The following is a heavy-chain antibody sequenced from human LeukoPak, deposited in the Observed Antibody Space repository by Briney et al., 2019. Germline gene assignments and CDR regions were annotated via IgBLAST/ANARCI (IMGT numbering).Heavy chain of an antibody. D-gene: IGHD6-19*01. CDR3: AKTTAGYSSGRYPGWPIDY. Sequence: GGSLRLSCAASGFTFRSYAIYWVHQAPGKGLEWVSGISGSSGDTYFADSVKGRFTISRDNSKNTVFLQMDSLRAEDTAVYYCAKTTAGYSSGRYPGWPIDYWGQGTLVTVSS. CDR2: ISGSSGDT. CDR1: GFTFRSYA. V-gene: IGHV3-23*01. J-gene: IGHJ4*02.